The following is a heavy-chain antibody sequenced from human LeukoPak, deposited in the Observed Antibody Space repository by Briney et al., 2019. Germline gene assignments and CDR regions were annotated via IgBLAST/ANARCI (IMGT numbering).Heavy chain of an antibody. CDR3: ARAPVVPAASGHYYYYMDV. CDR1: GYTFTSYD. CDR2: MNPNSGNT. J-gene: IGHJ6*03. D-gene: IGHD2-2*01. V-gene: IGHV1-8*01. Sequence: ASVRVSCMASGYTFTSYDINWVRQATGQGLERMGWMNPNSGNTGYAQKFQGRVTMTRNTSISTAYMELSSLRSEDTAVYYCARAPVVPAASGHYYYYMDVWGKGTTVTVSS.